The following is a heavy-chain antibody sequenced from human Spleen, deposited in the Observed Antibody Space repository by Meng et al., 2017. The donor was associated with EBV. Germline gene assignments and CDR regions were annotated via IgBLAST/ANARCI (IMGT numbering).Heavy chain of an antibody. V-gene: IGHV4-34*01. D-gene: IGHD6-13*01. Sequence: QLRQSGAVVLERAGTLSLTGAVLGGAFSDYYWYWIRQPPGKGLEWIGEINHSGSTNYNPSLKSRVTMSVDTSKNQFSLNLSSVTAADTAVYYCARGHRVGAEAGRYAYRFWGQGTLVTVSS. CDR3: ARGHRVGAEAGRYAYRF. CDR1: GGAFSDYY. CDR2: INHSGST. J-gene: IGHJ4*02.